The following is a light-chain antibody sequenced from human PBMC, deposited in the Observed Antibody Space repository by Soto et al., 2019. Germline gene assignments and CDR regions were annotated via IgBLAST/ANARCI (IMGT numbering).Light chain of an antibody. J-gene: IGKJ1*01. CDR1: QSISSW. CDR2: AAS. Sequence: DIQMTQSPSTLSASVGGRVTIAGGASQSISSWLAWYQQKPGKAPKLLIYAASTLQSGVPSRFSGSGSGTDFTLTISSLQPDDFATYYCQQYNSYSWTFGQGTKVDNK. CDR3: QQYNSYSWT. V-gene: IGKV1-5*01.